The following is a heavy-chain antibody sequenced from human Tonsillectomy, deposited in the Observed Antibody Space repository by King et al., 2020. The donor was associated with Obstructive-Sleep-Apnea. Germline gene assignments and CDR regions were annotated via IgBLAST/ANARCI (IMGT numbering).Heavy chain of an antibody. Sequence: PLQESGPGLVKPSETLSLTCTVSGGSVSSGSYYWSWIRQPPGKGLEWIGYIYYSGSTNYNPSLKSRVTISVDTSKNQFSLKLSSVTAADTAVYYCARSYYDFWSGLDYWGQGTLVTVSS. V-gene: IGHV4-61*01. J-gene: IGHJ4*02. CDR3: ARSYYDFWSGLDY. D-gene: IGHD3-3*01. CDR1: GGSVSSGSYY. CDR2: IYYSGST.